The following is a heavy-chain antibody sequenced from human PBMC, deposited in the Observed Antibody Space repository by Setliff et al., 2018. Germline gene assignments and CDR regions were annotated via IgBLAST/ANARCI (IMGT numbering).Heavy chain of an antibody. J-gene: IGHJ4*02. CDR2: TYRDGST. V-gene: IGHV3-66*01. CDR1: GFTVNTNY. D-gene: IGHD5-12*01. CDR3: ARDLYGGYYFDY. Sequence: GGSLRLSCAASGFTVNTNYMTWVRQAPGKGLEWVSITYRDGSTYYAESVKGRFTISRDNAKNSLYLQMNSLRAEDTAVYYCARDLYGGYYFDYWGQGTLVTVSS.